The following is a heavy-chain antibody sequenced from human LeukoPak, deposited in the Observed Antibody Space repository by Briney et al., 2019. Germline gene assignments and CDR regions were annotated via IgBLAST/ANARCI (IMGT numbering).Heavy chain of an antibody. CDR2: ISGSGGST. CDR1: GFTFSNAW. CDR3: AKSPSSGYFTSDY. Sequence: GGSLRLSCAASGFTFSNAWMTWVRQAPGKGLEWVSAISGSGGSTYYADSVKGRFTISRDNSKNTLYLQMNSLRAEDTAVYYCAKSPSSGYFTSDYWGQGTLVTVSS. D-gene: IGHD3-22*01. V-gene: IGHV3-23*01. J-gene: IGHJ4*02.